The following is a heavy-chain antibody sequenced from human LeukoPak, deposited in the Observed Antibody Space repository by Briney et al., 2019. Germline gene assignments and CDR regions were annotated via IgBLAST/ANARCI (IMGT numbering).Heavy chain of an antibody. CDR3: ARGSGYSYGYEDY. D-gene: IGHD5-18*01. V-gene: IGHV3-33*01. CDR1: GFTFSSYG. Sequence: GGSLRLSCAASGFTFSSYGMHWVRQAPGKGLEWVAVIWYDGSNKYYADSVKGRFTISRDNSKHTLYLQMNSLRAEDTAVYYCARGSGYSYGYEDYWGQGTLVTVSS. CDR2: IWYDGSNK. J-gene: IGHJ4*02.